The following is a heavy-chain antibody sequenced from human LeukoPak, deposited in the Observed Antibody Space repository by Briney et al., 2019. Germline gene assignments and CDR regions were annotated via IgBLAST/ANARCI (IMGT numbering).Heavy chain of an antibody. CDR1: GGSVSSGSYY. D-gene: IGHD4/OR15-4a*01. CDR2: IYYSGST. Sequence: KPSETLSLTCTVSGGSVSSGSYYWSWLRQPPGKGLEWIGYIYYSGSTNYNPSLKSRVTISVDRSKNQFSLKLSSVTAADTAVYYCARDSANYGSKEWGQGTLVTVSS. V-gene: IGHV4-61*01. CDR3: ARDSANYGSKE. J-gene: IGHJ4*02.